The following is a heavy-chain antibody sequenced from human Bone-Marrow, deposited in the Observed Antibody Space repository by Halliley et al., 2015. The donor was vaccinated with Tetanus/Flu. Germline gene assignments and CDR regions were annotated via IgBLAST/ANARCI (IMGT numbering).Heavy chain of an antibody. CDR2: IYSGGST. J-gene: IGHJ6*02. D-gene: IGHD1-20*01. V-gene: IGHV3-53*01. CDR3: AKEKPWYERRGLEV. Sequence: LEWLSAIYSGGSTYYSDSVKGRFTISRDDSQNTVYLQMNSLGGDETAIYCCAKEKPWYERRGLEVWGQGTTVTISS.